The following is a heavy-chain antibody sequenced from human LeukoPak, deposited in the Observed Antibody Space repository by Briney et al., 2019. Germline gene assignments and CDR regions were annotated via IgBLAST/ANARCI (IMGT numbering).Heavy chain of an antibody. D-gene: IGHD3-22*01. J-gene: IGHJ4*02. CDR3: AREGKCYYDSSGYS. Sequence: SETLSLTCTVSGGSISSGSYYWSWIRQPAGKGLEWIGRIYTSGSTNYNPSLKSRVTISVDTSKNQFPLKLSSVTAADTAVYYCAREGKCYYDSSGYSWGQGTLVTVSS. CDR2: IYTSGST. V-gene: IGHV4-61*02. CDR1: GGSISSGSYY.